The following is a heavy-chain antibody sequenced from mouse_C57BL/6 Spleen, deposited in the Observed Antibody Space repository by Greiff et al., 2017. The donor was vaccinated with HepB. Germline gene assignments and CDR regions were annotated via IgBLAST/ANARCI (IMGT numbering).Heavy chain of an antibody. Sequence: QVQLQQPGAELVKPGASVKMSCKASGYTFTSYWITWVKQRPGQGLEWIGDIYPGSGSTNYNEKFKSKATLTVDTSSSTAYMQLSSLTSEDSAVYYCARPANWDVSFAYWGQGTLVTVSA. J-gene: IGHJ3*01. D-gene: IGHD4-1*01. CDR1: GYTFTSYW. CDR3: ARPANWDVSFAY. V-gene: IGHV1-55*01. CDR2: IYPGSGST.